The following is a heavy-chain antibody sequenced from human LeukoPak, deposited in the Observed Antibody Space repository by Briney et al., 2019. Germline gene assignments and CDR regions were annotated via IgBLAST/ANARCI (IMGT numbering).Heavy chain of an antibody. V-gene: IGHV3-13*01. D-gene: IGHD1-1*01. Sequence: GGSLRLSCAASGFTFSDYDMHWVRQATGKGLEWVSAIGTAGDTYYTGSVRGRFTISRENAKNSLYLQMNSLRAGDTAVYYCARVAKERVGGIYYFDYWGQGTLVTVSS. CDR1: GFTFSDYD. J-gene: IGHJ4*02. CDR3: ARVAKERVGGIYYFDY. CDR2: IGTAGDT.